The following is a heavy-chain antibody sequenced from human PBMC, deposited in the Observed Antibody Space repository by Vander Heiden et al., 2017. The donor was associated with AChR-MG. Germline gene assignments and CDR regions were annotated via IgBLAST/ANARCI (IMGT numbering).Heavy chain of an antibody. V-gene: IGHV3-48*03. D-gene: IGHD2-2*01. CDR1: GFSFTTYE. J-gene: IGHJ6*02. Sequence: DVQLVESGGGLVQPGGSLRLSCAASGFSFTTYEMNWVRQTPGKGLEWVSYISSSGTVIYYADSVKGRFTISRDNAKSSLNLQMDSLRAEDTAVYYCARGEVIPAAEDYSYYYGLDVWCQGTTVTVSS. CDR2: ISSSGTVI. CDR3: ARGEVIPAAEDYSYYYGLDV.